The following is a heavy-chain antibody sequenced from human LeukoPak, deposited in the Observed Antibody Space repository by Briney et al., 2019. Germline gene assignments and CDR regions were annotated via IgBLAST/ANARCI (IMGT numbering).Heavy chain of an antibody. Sequence: SETLSLTCTVSGGSISSSSYYWGWIRQPPGKGLEWIGSTYYSGSTYYNPSLKSRVTISVDTSKNQFSLKLSSVTAADTAVYYCARNNPLEFGELFSVDYWGQGTLVTVSS. CDR2: TYYSGST. J-gene: IGHJ4*02. CDR3: ARNNPLEFGELFSVDY. V-gene: IGHV4-39*07. CDR1: GGSISSSSYY. D-gene: IGHD3-10*01.